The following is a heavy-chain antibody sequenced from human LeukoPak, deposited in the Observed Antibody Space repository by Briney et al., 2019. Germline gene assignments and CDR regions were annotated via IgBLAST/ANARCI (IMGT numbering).Heavy chain of an antibody. CDR3: ARDQQGFDY. V-gene: IGHV1-46*01. J-gene: IGHJ4*02. CDR2: IYPRDGST. D-gene: IGHD1/OR15-1a*01. Sequence: ASVKVSCKASGYTFTSNYIHWVRQAPGQGLEWMGMIYPRDGSTSYAQKFQGRVTVTRDTSTSTVHMELSGLRSEDTAVYYCARDQQGFDYWGQGTLVTVSS. CDR1: GYTFTSNY.